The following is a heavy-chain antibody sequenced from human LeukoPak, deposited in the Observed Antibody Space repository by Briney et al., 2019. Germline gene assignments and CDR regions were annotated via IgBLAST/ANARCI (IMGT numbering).Heavy chain of an antibody. CDR1: GDSVSSNSYY. Sequence: PSETLSLTCTVSGDSVSSNSYYCSWIRQPPGKGLEWIGYMYYSGSTNYNPSLKSRVTISVDTSKNQFSLKLSSVTAADTALYYCASDSSGYSYWYFDLWGRGTLVTVSS. V-gene: IGHV4-61*01. D-gene: IGHD6-19*01. J-gene: IGHJ2*01. CDR2: MYYSGST. CDR3: ASDSSGYSYWYFDL.